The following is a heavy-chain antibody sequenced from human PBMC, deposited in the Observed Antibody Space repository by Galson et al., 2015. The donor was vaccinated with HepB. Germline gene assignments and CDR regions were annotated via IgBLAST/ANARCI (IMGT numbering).Heavy chain of an antibody. CDR2: IVVGSGNT. Sequence: SVKVSCKASGFTFTSSAVQWVRQARGQRLEWIGWIVVGSGNTNYAQKFQERVTITRDMSTSTAYMELSSLRSEDTAVYYCAVSSYYDFWSGYYTDYYYYGMDVWGQGTTVTVSS. V-gene: IGHV1-58*01. D-gene: IGHD3-3*01. CDR3: AVSSYYDFWSGYYTDYYYYGMDV. J-gene: IGHJ6*02. CDR1: GFTFTSSA.